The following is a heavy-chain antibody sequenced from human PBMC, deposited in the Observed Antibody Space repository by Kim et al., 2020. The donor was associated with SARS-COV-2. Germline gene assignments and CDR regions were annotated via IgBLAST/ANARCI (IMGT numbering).Heavy chain of an antibody. J-gene: IGHJ5*02. D-gene: IGHD3-16*01. Sequence: GESLQISCKGSGYSFTSYWIGWVRQMPGKGLEWMGIIYPGDSDTRYSPSFQGQVTISADKSISTAYLQWSSLKASDTAMYYCARYPNLRMGFQNWFDPWGPGNPVPVSS. CDR2: IYPGDSDT. CDR3: ARYPNLRMGFQNWFDP. CDR1: GYSFTSYW. V-gene: IGHV5-51*01.